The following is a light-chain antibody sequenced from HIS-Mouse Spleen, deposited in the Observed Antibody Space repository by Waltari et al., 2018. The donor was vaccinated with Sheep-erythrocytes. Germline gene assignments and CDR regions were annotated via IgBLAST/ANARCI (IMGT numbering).Light chain of an antibody. V-gene: IGLV2-11*01. Sequence: QSALTQPRSVSGSPGQSVTISCTGTSSDVGGYNYVSWYQKHPGKAPKLMIYDVSKRPAGVPDRFSGSKSGNTASLTISGLQAEDEAGYYCCSYAGSYNHVFATGTKVTVL. CDR3: CSYAGSYNHV. J-gene: IGLJ1*01. CDR1: SSDVGGYNY. CDR2: DVS.